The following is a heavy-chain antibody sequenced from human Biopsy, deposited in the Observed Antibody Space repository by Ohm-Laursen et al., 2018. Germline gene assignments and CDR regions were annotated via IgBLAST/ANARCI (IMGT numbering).Heavy chain of an antibody. D-gene: IGHD3-16*01. J-gene: IGHJ4*02. Sequence: PSDTLSLTCTVSRDSISNYYWTWIWQSPGKGLEWIGYIYYTGSTNYNPSVKSRVTISVDTSKNQLSLKLNSVTAADTAVYFCARDSRGGHLNTTLITGKNLDSWGQGILVTVSS. CDR2: IYYTGST. CDR3: ARDSRGGHLNTTLITGKNLDS. V-gene: IGHV4-59*01. CDR1: RDSISNYY.